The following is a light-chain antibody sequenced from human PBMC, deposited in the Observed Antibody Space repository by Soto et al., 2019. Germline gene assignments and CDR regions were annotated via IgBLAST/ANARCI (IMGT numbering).Light chain of an antibody. Sequence: EIVMTQSPATLSVSPGERATLSCRASQSISNNLAWYQQKPGQAPRLLIYGASTRATGIAARFSVSGSGTEFTLTIGSLQSEDFAVYYCQQYHNWPPWTFGQGTKVEIK. CDR2: GAS. CDR1: QSISNN. J-gene: IGKJ1*01. V-gene: IGKV3-15*01. CDR3: QQYHNWPPWT.